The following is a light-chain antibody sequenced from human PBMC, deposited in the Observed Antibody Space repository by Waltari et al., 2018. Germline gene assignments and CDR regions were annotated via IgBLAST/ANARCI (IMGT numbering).Light chain of an antibody. J-gene: IGLJ1*01. V-gene: IGLV2-14*01. Sequence: QSALTQPASVSGSPGQSITISCTGTSSDVGDYNYVSWYQQHPGKAPKVIIYEVNQRPSWVSNRFFGSKSGNTASLTISGLQADDEADYYCGSYISSSTSYVFGTATKVTVL. CDR3: GSYISSSTSYV. CDR1: SSDVGDYNY. CDR2: EVN.